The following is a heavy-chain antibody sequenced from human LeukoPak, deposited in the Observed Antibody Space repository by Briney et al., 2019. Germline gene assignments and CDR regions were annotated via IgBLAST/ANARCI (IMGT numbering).Heavy chain of an antibody. CDR3: ARDRGGYSGYDLGDWFDP. D-gene: IGHD5-12*01. Sequence: PSETLSLTCTVSGGSISSYYWSWIRQPPGKGLEWIGYIYYSGSTNYNPSLKSRVTISVDTSKNQFSLKLSSVTAADTAVYYCARDRGGYSGYDLGDWFDPWGQGTLVTVSS. CDR1: GGSISSYY. V-gene: IGHV4-59*01. J-gene: IGHJ5*02. CDR2: IYYSGST.